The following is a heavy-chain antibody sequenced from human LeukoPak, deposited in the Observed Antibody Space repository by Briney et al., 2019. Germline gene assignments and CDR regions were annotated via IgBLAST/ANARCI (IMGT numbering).Heavy chain of an antibody. J-gene: IGHJ2*01. D-gene: IGHD3-22*01. V-gene: IGHV3-48*03. CDR1: GFTFSSYE. CDR3: ASSVSSGYLDWYFDL. CDR2: ISSSGSTI. Sequence: QPGGSLRLSCAASGFTFSSYEMNWVRQAPGKGLEWVSYISSSGSTIYYADSVKGRFTISRDNAKNSLYLQMNSLRAEDTAVYYCASSVSSGYLDWYFDLWGRGTLVTVSS.